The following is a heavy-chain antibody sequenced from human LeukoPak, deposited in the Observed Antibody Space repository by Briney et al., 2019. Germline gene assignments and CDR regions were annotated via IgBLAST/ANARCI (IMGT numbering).Heavy chain of an antibody. J-gene: IGHJ4*02. Sequence: GGSLRLSCAASGFTFSIYAMTWVRQAPGKGLQWVSAISGSGDTTYYADSVRGRFTISRDNSKNTLYLQMNSLRVEDTAVYYCAKWIQLWLGYFDYWGQGTLVTVSS. V-gene: IGHV3-23*01. CDR1: GFTFSIYA. D-gene: IGHD5-18*01. CDR3: AKWIQLWLGYFDY. CDR2: ISGSGDTT.